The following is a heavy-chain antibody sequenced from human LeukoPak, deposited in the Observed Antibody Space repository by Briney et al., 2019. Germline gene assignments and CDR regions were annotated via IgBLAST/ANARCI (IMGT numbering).Heavy chain of an antibody. CDR1: GFTVSTNY. Sequence: GGSLRLSCAASGFTVSTNYMSWVRQAPGKGLEWVSVIYSGGSTYYADSVKGRFTISRDNSKNTLFLQMNSLRAEDTAVYYCARAYYYDSRRAFHIWGQGTMVSVSS. CDR3: ARAYYYDSRRAFHI. V-gene: IGHV3-66*02. J-gene: IGHJ3*02. CDR2: IYSGGST. D-gene: IGHD3-22*01.